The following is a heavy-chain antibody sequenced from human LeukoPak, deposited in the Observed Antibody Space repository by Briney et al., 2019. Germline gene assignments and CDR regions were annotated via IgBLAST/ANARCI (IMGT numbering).Heavy chain of an antibody. CDR1: GYTFTSYD. CDR2: MNPNSGNT. J-gene: IGHJ4*02. Sequence: ASVKVSCKASGYTFTSYDINWVRQATGQGLEWMGWMNPNSGNTGYAQKFQGRVTMTRNTSISTAYMELSSLRSEDTAVYYCARGNLFSMIGRQKTDYRGQGTLVTVSS. CDR3: ARGNLFSMIGRQKTDY. D-gene: IGHD3-22*01. V-gene: IGHV1-8*01.